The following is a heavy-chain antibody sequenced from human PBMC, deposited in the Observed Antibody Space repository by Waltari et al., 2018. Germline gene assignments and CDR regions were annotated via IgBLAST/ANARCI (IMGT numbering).Heavy chain of an antibody. CDR3: AKEVRWLQLGY. J-gene: IGHJ4*02. Sequence: AASGFTFSSYAMSWVRQAPGKGLEWVSVIYSGGSTYYADSVKGRFTISRDNSKNTLYLQMNSLRAEDTAVYYCAKEVRWLQLGYWGQGTLVTVSS. CDR1: GFTFSSYA. CDR2: IYSGGST. D-gene: IGHD5-12*01. V-gene: IGHV3-23*03.